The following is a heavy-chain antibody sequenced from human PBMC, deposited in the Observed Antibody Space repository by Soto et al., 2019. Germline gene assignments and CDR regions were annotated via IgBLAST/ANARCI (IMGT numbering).Heavy chain of an antibody. Sequence: PSDTLSLTCAVYGGSFSVYYWSWIRQPPGKGLEWIGEINHSGSTNYNPSLKSRVTISVDTSKNQFSLKLSSVTAADTAVYYCASREQIRRGYTWYDFLYDFDNWGQGTMVTVSS. J-gene: IGHJ3*02. D-gene: IGHD3-3*01. CDR3: ASREQIRRGYTWYDFLYDFDN. V-gene: IGHV4-34*01. CDR1: GGSFSVYY. CDR2: INHSGST.